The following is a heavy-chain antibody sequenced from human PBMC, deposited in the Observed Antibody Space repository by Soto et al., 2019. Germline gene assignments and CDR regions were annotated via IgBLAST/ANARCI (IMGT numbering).Heavy chain of an antibody. D-gene: IGHD2-2*01. CDR2: IPYDGDNE. V-gene: IGHV3-30*18. J-gene: IGHJ4*02. CDR3: AKDGGPVYCNSPGCSAKHFDY. CDR1: GFTFSNYG. Sequence: QVQLVESGGGVVQPGRSLRLSCAASGFTFSNYGMHWVRQAPGKGLEWVAIIPYDGDNEYYADSVRGRFTSSRDNSKNTLYLQTSSLRHEDTAVYYCAKDGGPVYCNSPGCSAKHFDYWGQGTLVTVSS.